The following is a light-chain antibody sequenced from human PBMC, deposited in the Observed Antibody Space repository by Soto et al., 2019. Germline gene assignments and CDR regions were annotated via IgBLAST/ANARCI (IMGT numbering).Light chain of an antibody. V-gene: IGKV3-20*01. Sequence: ENVLTQSPGTLSLSPGERATLSCRASQSVTSSYLAWYQQKPGQAPSLLIYATSSRAIGIPDRFSGSGSGTDFTLTISRLEPEYVAVYYCQHDDSSHVTFGGGTKVEIK. CDR3: QHDDSSHVT. J-gene: IGKJ4*01. CDR1: QSVTSSY. CDR2: ATS.